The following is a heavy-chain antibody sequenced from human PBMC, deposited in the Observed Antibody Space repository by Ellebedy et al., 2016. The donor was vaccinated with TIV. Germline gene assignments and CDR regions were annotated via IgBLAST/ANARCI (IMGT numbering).Heavy chain of an antibody. CDR3: ARDLDIVVVPAAYGMDV. V-gene: IGHV1-46*04. CDR1: GYTFTNYY. Sequence: AASVKVSCKASGYTFTNYYMHWVRQSPGQGLEWMGIINPSGGSTSYAQKLQGRLTMTRDTSTSTVYMELSSLRSEDTAVYYCARDLDIVVVPAAYGMDVWGQGTTVTVSS. J-gene: IGHJ6*02. CDR2: INPSGGST. D-gene: IGHD2-2*01.